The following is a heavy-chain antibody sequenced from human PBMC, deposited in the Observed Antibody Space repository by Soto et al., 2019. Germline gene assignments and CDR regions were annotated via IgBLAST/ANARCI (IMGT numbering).Heavy chain of an antibody. V-gene: IGHV3-23*01. CDR3: AKDSFRRGSGWYLGAHDY. D-gene: IGHD6-19*01. CDR1: GFTFRRYA. J-gene: IGHJ4*02. CDR2: ISGSGGST. Sequence: EVQLLESGGGVVQPGGSLRLSCAASGFTFRRYAMSWVRQAPGKGLEWVSAISGSGGSTYYADSVKGRFTISRDNSKNTLYLQMNRLRAEDTAVYYCAKDSFRRGSGWYLGAHDYWGQGTLVTVSS.